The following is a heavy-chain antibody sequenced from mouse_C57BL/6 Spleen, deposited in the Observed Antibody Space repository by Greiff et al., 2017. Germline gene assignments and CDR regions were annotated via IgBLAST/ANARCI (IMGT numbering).Heavy chain of an antibody. CDR3: TREGGSRDY. J-gene: IGHJ2*01. V-gene: IGHV1-5*01. CDR1: GYTFTSYW. D-gene: IGHD1-1*02. CDR2: IYPGNSHT. Sequence: VQLKQSGTVLVRPGASVKLSCKTSGYTFTSYWMHWVKQRPGQGLEWIGAIYPGNSHTSYNQKFTGKAKLTVVPSASTAYMQLSIRTNEDSAVYYCTREGGSRDYWGQGTTLTVSS.